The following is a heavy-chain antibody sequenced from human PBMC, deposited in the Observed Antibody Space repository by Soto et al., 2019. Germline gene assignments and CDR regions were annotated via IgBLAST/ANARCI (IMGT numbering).Heavy chain of an antibody. Sequence: EVQLVESGGGLVQPGGSLRLSCAASGFIFSRHWMSWVRQAPGKGLEWVANIKEDGSEKYYVDSVRGRFTISRDNAKNALYLQMNSLRVEDTAVYYYARSAFWGQGTLVTVSS. V-gene: IGHV3-7*05. J-gene: IGHJ4*02. CDR2: IKEDGSEK. CDR3: ARSAF. CDR1: GFIFSRHW.